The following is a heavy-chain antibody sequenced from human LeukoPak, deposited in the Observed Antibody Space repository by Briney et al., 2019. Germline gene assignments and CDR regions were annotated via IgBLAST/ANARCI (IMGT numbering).Heavy chain of an antibody. CDR3: ARDSCSSTSCRRKFDN. J-gene: IGHJ4*02. CDR2: IYYSGST. D-gene: IGHD2-2*01. Sequence: PSETLSLTCTVSGGSITSSNYFWGWIRQSPGKGLEWIGSIYYSGSTYYNPSLKSRVTISVEASKIQFSLKLSSVTAADSAVYYCARDSCSSTSCRRKFDNWGQGTLVTVS. V-gene: IGHV4-39*07. CDR1: GGSITSSNYF.